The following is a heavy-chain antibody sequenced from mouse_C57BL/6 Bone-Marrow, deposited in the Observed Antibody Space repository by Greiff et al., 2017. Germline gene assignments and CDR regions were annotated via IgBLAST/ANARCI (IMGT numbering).Heavy chain of an antibody. CDR2: IDPENGDT. D-gene: IGHD1-1*01. CDR1: GFNIKDDY. V-gene: IGHV14-4*01. CDR3: TRYGSSYCWFAY. Sequence: VQLQQSGAELVRPGASVKLSCTASGFNIKDDYMHWVKQRPEQGLEWIGWIDPENGDTEYASKFQGKATITVDTSSNTAYLQLSSLTSEDSAVYYCTRYGSSYCWFAYWGQGTLVTVSA. J-gene: IGHJ3*01.